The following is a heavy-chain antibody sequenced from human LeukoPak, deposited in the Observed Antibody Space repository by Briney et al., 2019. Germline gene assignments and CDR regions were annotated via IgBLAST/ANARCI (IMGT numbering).Heavy chain of an antibody. J-gene: IGHJ3*02. V-gene: IGHV3-48*01. CDR1: GFTFSSYS. CDR2: ISSSSTI. Sequence: GGSLRLSCAASGFTFSSYSMNWVRQAPGKGLEWVSYISSSSTIYYADSVKGRFTISRDNAKNSLYLQMNSLRAEDTAVYYCARVDGLTGSHGAFDIWGQGTMVTVSS. D-gene: IGHD3-9*01. CDR3: ARVDGLTGSHGAFDI.